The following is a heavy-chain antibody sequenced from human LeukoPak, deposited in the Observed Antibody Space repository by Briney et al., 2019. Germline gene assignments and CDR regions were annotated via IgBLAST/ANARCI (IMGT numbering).Heavy chain of an antibody. Sequence: PGGSLRLSCAASGFTFSNAWMSWVRQAPGKGLEWVAVISYDGSNKYYADSVKGRFTISRDNSKNTLYLQMNSLRAEDTAVYYCAKDLAAAGSLDPWGQGTLVTVSS. J-gene: IGHJ5*02. V-gene: IGHV3-30*18. CDR2: ISYDGSNK. CDR1: GFTFSNAW. CDR3: AKDLAAAGSLDP. D-gene: IGHD6-13*01.